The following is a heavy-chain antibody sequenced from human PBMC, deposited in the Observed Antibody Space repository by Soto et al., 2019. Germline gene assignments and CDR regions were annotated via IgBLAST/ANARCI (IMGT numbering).Heavy chain of an antibody. V-gene: IGHV4-38-2*01. D-gene: IGHD5-12*01. CDR2: VYHSGTT. CDR3: ARSGFGGHGYIDY. CDR1: GYSVSSGYY. J-gene: IGHJ4*02. Sequence: SETLSLTCAVSGYSVSSGYYWGWIRQPPGKGLEWIGTVYHSGTTNYIPSLKSRVSISVDMSKNHFSLKLSSVTAADTAVYYCARSGFGGHGYIDYWGQGTLVTVSS.